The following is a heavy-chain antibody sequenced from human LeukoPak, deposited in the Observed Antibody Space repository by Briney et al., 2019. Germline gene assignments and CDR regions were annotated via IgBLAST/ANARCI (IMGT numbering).Heavy chain of an antibody. CDR2: ISSSSSTI. D-gene: IGHD1-26*01. J-gene: IGHJ5*02. CDR1: GFTFSSYS. V-gene: IGHV3-48*02. Sequence: PGGSLRLSCAASGFTFSSYSMNWVRQAPGKGLEWVSYISSSSSTIYYADSVKGRFTISRDNAKNSLYLQMNSLRDGDTAVYYCARDFKREPRPWGQGALVTVSS. CDR3: ARDFKREPRP.